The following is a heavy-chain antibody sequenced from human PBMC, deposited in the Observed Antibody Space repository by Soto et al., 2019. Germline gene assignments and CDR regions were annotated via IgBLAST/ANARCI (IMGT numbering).Heavy chain of an antibody. CDR1: GGIFSTYA. J-gene: IGHJ4*02. CDR3: ARDRDDYGSGNYYNRLDF. CDR2: IIPLFGTP. D-gene: IGHD3-10*01. Sequence: QVQLVQSGAEVKKPGSSVKVSCKASGGIFSTYAISWLRQAPGQGLEWMGGIIPLFGTPNYAQRFQGRVTITADASTSTAYMELSRLRSEDTAVYSCARDRDDYGSGNYYNRLDFWGQGTLVTVSS. V-gene: IGHV1-69*01.